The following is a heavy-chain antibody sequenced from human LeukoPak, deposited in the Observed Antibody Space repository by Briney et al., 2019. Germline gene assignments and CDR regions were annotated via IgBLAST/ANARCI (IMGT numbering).Heavy chain of an antibody. CDR3: AKDGDYYDSPHFDY. Sequence: GASLRLSCAASGFTFSSYAMSWVRQAPGKGLEWVSAISGSGGSTYYADSVKGRFTISGDNSKNTLYLQMNSLRAEDTAVYYCAKDGDYYDSPHFDYWGQGALVSDSS. J-gene: IGHJ4*02. D-gene: IGHD3-22*01. CDR2: ISGSGGST. CDR1: GFTFSSYA. V-gene: IGHV3-23*01.